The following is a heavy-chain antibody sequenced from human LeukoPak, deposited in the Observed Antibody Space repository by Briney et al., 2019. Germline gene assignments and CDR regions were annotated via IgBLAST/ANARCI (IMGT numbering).Heavy chain of an antibody. V-gene: IGHV3-21*01. CDR3: ARARDYDFWSAYYFDY. CDR1: GFPFSSSS. J-gene: IGHJ4*02. Sequence: PGGSLRLSCAASGFPFSSSSMPWVRQAPGKGLEWVSSIDPASTYIFYADSVKGRFTISRDNAKKSLYLQMNRLRAEDTAVYYCARARDYDFWSAYYFDYWGQGALVTVSS. D-gene: IGHD3-3*01. CDR2: IDPASTYI.